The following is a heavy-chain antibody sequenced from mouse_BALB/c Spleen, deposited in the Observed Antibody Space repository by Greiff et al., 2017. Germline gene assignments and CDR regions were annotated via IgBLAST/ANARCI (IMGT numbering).Heavy chain of an antibody. CDR1: GFTFSSYA. V-gene: IGHV5-6-5*01. D-gene: IGHD2-2*01. CDR2: ISSGGST. J-gene: IGHJ4*01. CDR3: ARQEGYDDAMDY. Sequence: EVQLVESGGGLVKPGGSLKLSCAASGFTFSSYAMSWVRQTPEKRLEWVASISSGGSTYYPDSVKGRFTISRDNARNILYLQMSSLRSEDTAMYYCARQEGYDDAMDYWGQGTSVTVSS.